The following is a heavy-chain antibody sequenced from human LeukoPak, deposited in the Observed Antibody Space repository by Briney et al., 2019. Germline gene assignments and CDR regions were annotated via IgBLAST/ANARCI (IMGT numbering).Heavy chain of an antibody. V-gene: IGHV4-59*01. Sequence: KPSETLSLTCTVSGGSISGSYWSWIRQPPGKGLEWIGYIYYSGSTNNNPSLKSRVTISVDTSKNQFSLKLSSVTAADTAAYYCARGGDGYNYYFDYWGQGTLVTVSS. J-gene: IGHJ4*02. CDR1: GGSISGSY. D-gene: IGHD5-24*01. CDR3: ARGGDGYNYYFDY. CDR2: IYYSGST.